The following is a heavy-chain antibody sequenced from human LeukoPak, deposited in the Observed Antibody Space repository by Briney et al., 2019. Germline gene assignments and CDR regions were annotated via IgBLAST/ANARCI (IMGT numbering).Heavy chain of an antibody. D-gene: IGHD2-2*01. J-gene: IGHJ4*02. CDR3: ARSGGIYCSSTSCYDY. CDR1: GGSISSHY. CDR2: IYYSGST. V-gene: IGHV4-59*11. Sequence: SETLSLTCSVSGGSISSHYWSWIRQPPGKGLEWIGYIYYSGSTNYNPSLKSRVTISVDTSKNQFSLKLSSVTAADTAVYYCARSGGIYCSSTSCYDYWGQGTLVTVSS.